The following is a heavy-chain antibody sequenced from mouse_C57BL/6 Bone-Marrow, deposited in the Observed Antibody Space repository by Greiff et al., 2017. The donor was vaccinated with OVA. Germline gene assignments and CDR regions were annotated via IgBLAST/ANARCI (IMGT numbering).Heavy chain of an antibody. V-gene: IGHV6-3*01. J-gene: IGHJ3*01. CDR1: GFTFSNYW. D-gene: IGHD1-1*01. Sequence: EVQLQQSGGGLVQPGGSMKLSCVASGFTFSNYWMNWVRQSPEKGLEWVAQIRLKSDNYATHYAESVKGRFTISRDDSKSSVYLQMNNLRAEDTGIYYCTGPYYYGSSFAWFAYWGQGTLVTVSA. CDR2: IRLKSDNYAT. CDR3: TGPYYYGSSFAWFAY.